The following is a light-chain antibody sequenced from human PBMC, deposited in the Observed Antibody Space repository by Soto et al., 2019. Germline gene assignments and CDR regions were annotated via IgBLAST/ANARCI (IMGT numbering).Light chain of an antibody. V-gene: IGKV1-5*01. Sequence: IQMTQSPSTLSASVGDRVTITCQARQTISTLLAWYQHRPGKAPNLLIDDASSLGSGVPSRFSGSGSGTEFTLTISSLQPDDSATYYCQQYSSLVTFGQGTKLEI. CDR2: DAS. CDR3: QQYSSLVT. CDR1: QTISTL. J-gene: IGKJ2*01.